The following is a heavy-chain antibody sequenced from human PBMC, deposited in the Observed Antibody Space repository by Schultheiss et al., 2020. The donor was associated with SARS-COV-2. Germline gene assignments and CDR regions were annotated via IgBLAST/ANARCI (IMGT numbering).Heavy chain of an antibody. J-gene: IGHJ4*02. CDR3: ARLGSYDFWSGYQLDY. Sequence: SETLSLTCAVYGGSFSGYYWSWIRQPPGKGLEWIGEINHSGSTNYNPSLKSRVTMSVDTSKNQFSLKLSSVTAADTAVYYCARLGSYDFWSGYQLDYSGQGTLVTVSS. CDR2: INHSGST. V-gene: IGHV4-34*01. CDR1: GGSFSGYY. D-gene: IGHD3-3*01.